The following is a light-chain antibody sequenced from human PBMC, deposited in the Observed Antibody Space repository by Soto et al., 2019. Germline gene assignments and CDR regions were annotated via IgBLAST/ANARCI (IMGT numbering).Light chain of an antibody. J-gene: IGKJ3*01. CDR3: YQYYSSPHT. CDR2: ATS. CDR1: QTISRDD. V-gene: IGKV3-20*01. Sequence: EIVLTQAPGTLSLSPGETGTLSCRTSQTISRDDLAWYQQRPGQAPRLLVSATSRRATGIPDRFNGYGSGTDFTLTISSLEPEDFGVYYCYQYYSSPHTFGPGASVDIK.